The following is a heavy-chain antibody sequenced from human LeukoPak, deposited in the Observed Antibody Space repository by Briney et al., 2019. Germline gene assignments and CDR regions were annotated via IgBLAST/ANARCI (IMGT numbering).Heavy chain of an antibody. CDR1: GFTFTTHW. CDR3: TRLSDTEGSSTSYRASDI. Sequence: GGSLRLSCAASGFTFTTHWMSWVRQAPGKGLEWVANIKQDGNDKHYLESVKGRFTISRDNAKNSLYLQMNSLRAEDTAVYYCTRLSDTEGSSTSYRASDIWGQGTLVTVSS. CDR2: IKQDGNDK. V-gene: IGHV3-7*01. D-gene: IGHD2-2*01. J-gene: IGHJ3*02.